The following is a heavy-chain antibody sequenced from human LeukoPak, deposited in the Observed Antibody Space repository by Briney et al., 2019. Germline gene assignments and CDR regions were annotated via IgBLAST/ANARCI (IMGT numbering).Heavy chain of an antibody. CDR3: ARVFTYGGYYFDY. V-gene: IGHV4-34*01. CDR1: GGSFSGYY. D-gene: IGHD4-23*01. J-gene: IGHJ4*02. Sequence: PSETLSLTCAVYGGSFSGYYWSWIRQPPGKGLEWIGEINHSGSTNYNPSLKSRVTISVDTSKNQFSLKLSSVTAADTAVYYCARVFTYGGYYFDYWGQGTLVTVSS. CDR2: INHSGST.